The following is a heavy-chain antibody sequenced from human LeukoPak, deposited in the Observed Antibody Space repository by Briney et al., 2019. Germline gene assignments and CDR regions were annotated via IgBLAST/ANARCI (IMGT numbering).Heavy chain of an antibody. V-gene: IGHV4-34*01. CDR1: GGSFSGNY. CDR3: ARDSRRGARSPSETGPNYYFDY. CDR2: INHSGST. Sequence: PSETLSLTCAVYGGSFSGNYWSWIRQPPGKGLEWIGEINHSGSTNYNPSLKSRVTISVDTSKNQFSLKLSSVTAADTAVYYCARDSRRGARSPSETGPNYYFDYRGQGTLVTVSS. J-gene: IGHJ4*02. D-gene: IGHD4/OR15-4a*01.